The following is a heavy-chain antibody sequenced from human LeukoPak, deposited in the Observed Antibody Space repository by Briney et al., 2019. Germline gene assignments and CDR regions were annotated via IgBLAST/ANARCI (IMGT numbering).Heavy chain of an antibody. Sequence: GGSLRLSCAASGFTFTSHWMSWVRQAPGKGLEWVAQIKQDGSEKYYVDSLKDRFTISRDNGKNSLHLQMNSLRAGDTAVYYCARVVDDTSVYRPFDYWGQGTLVTVSS. V-gene: IGHV3-7*03. CDR1: GFTFTSHW. J-gene: IGHJ4*02. CDR3: ARVVDDTSVYRPFDY. D-gene: IGHD3-22*01. CDR2: IKQDGSEK.